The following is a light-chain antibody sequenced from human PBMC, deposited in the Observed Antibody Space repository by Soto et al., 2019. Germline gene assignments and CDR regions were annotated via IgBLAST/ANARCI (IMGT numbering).Light chain of an antibody. CDR3: AGWDGSLKGFV. CDR2: ENN. J-gene: IGLJ1*01. CDR1: ASNIGRDP. Sequence: QSVLTQLPSASGAPGQRVTISCSGSASNIGRDPVNWYQQVPGTAPKLLIYENNHRPSGVPDRFSGSKSGTSASLVISGLQSEDEAEYFCAGWDGSLKGFVFGTGTKLTVL. V-gene: IGLV1-44*01.